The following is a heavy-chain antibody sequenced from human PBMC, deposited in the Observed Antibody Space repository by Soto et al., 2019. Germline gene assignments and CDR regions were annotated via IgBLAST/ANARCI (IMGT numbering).Heavy chain of an antibody. V-gene: IGHV3-48*03. CDR3: ARVGDILTNDAFDI. CDR1: GFTFSSYE. CDR2: ISSSGSTI. J-gene: IGHJ3*02. D-gene: IGHD3-9*01. Sequence: PGGSLRLSCAASGFTFSSYEMNWVRQAPGKGLEWVSYISSSGSTIYYADSVKGRFTISRDNAKNSLYLQMNSLRAEDTAVYYCARVGDILTNDAFDIWGQGTMVTVSS.